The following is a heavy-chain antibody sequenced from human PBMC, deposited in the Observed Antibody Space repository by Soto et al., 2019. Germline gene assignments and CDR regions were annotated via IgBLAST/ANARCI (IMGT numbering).Heavy chain of an antibody. J-gene: IGHJ4*02. CDR1: GFTFNTYW. D-gene: IGHD3-9*01. CDR3: VRSFSFDWLLFTLDY. CDR2: IKEDGSEE. Sequence: QLVESGGGLVQPGGSLRLSCATSGFTFNTYWMTWVRQAPGKGLEWVANIKEDGSEENYVDSVKGRFTISRDNGKNSLFLQMNRLRSEDSAVYYCVRSFSFDWLLFTLDYWGQGTLVSVSS. V-gene: IGHV3-7*01.